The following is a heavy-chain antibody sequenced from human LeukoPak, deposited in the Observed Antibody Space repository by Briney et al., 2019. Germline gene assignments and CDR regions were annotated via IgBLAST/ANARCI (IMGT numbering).Heavy chain of an antibody. V-gene: IGHV3-30*18. Sequence: GRSLRLSCVASGFTFSSYGMHWVRQAPGKGLEWVAVISNDGSNKYYADSVKGRFTISRDNSKNTLYLQMNSLRAEDTAVYYCAKGRGALDIWGQGTMVTVSS. CDR2: ISNDGSNK. CDR1: GFTFSSYG. J-gene: IGHJ3*02. CDR3: AKGRGALDI. D-gene: IGHD3-10*01.